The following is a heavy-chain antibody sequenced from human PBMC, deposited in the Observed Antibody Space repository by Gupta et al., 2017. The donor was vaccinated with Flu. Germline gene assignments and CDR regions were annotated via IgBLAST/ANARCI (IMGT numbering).Heavy chain of an antibody. D-gene: IGHD5-24*01. CDR2: IRSSSSHI. Sequence: EAPLVESGGGLVKSGGSLRLSCSASGFTFRSYSLDWVRQTPGRGLEGVSFIRSSSSHIHYADSVKGRFTISRDNAKNSLYLQMSSLRAEDTAVYYCARQWDGYNYKDAFDIWGRGTMVTVSS. CDR3: ARQWDGYNYKDAFDI. CDR1: GFTFRSYS. J-gene: IGHJ3*02. V-gene: IGHV3-21*01.